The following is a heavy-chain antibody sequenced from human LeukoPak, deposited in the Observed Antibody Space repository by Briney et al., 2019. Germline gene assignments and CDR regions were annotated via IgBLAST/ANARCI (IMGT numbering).Heavy chain of an antibody. D-gene: IGHD3-22*01. Sequence: PGGSLRLSCAASGFTFSSYSMNWVRQAPGKGLEWVSSISSSSSYIYYADSVKGRFTISRDNSKNTLYLQMNSLRAEDTAVYYCAKTQARPYDPALLWGQGTLVTVSS. CDR2: ISSSSSYI. CDR3: AKTQARPYDPALL. V-gene: IGHV3-21*01. CDR1: GFTFSSYS. J-gene: IGHJ4*02.